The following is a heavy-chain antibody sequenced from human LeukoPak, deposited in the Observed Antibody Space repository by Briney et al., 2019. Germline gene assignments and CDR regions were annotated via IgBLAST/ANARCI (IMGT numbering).Heavy chain of an antibody. CDR1: GGSISSYY. CDR3: ASGELGYYYMDV. CDR2: IFYSGTT. Sequence: PSETLSLTCTVSGGSISSYYWSWIRQPPGKGLEWIGFIFYSGTTNYNPSLKSRVTISVDTSKNQFSLKLSSVTAADTAVYYCASGELGYYYMDVWGKGTTVTVSS. D-gene: IGHD3-10*01. V-gene: IGHV4-59*01. J-gene: IGHJ6*03.